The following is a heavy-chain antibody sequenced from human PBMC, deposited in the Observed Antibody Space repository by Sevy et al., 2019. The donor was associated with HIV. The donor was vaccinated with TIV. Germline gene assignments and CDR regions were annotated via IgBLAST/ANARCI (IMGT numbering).Heavy chain of an antibody. CDR1: GDTFFSYL. J-gene: IGHJ4*02. D-gene: IGHD3-10*01. CDR3: ARDYASGSYSITGGY. V-gene: IGHV1-69*13. CDR2: IIPIYNTP. Sequence: ASVKVSCKASGDTFFSYLITWVRQAPGQGLEWMGTIIPIYNTPVYAQKFQGRVTITADESTTTAYMELSSLKSEDTTVYYCARDYASGSYSITGGYWGQGTLVTVSS.